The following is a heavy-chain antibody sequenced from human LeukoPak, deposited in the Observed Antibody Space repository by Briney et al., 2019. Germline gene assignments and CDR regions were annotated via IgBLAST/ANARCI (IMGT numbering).Heavy chain of an antibody. V-gene: IGHV4-4*07. J-gene: IGHJ4*02. CDR1: GGSISGYY. CDR3: ARGFRVYGSGSYRNPPFDY. CDR2: IYPGGST. Sequence: SETLSLTCTVSGGSISGYYWSWIRRPAGKGLEWIGRIYPGGSTNYNPSLKGRVTMSVDTSKNQFSLRLNSVTAADTAVYYCARGFRVYGSGSYRNPPFDYWGQGTLVTVSS. D-gene: IGHD3-10*01.